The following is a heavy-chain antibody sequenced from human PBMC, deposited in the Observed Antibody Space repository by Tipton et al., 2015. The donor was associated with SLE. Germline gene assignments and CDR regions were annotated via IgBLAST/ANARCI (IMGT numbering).Heavy chain of an antibody. Sequence: SLRLSCAASGFTVSSNYMSWVRQAPGKGLEYVSAISSNGGSTYYANSVKGRFTISRDNSKNTLYLQMGSLRAEDMAVYYCARAQAPAAAEDYWGQGTLVTVSS. CDR1: GFTVSSNY. J-gene: IGHJ4*02. V-gene: IGHV3-64*01. CDR3: ARAQAPAAAEDY. CDR2: ISSNGGST. D-gene: IGHD6-25*01.